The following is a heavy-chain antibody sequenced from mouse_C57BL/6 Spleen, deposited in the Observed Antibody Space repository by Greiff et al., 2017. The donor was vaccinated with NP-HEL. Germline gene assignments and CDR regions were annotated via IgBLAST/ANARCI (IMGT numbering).Heavy chain of an antibody. V-gene: IGHV1-64*01. CDR1: GYTFTSYW. J-gene: IGHJ2*01. CDR3: ARSLNWSFDY. CDR2: IHPNSGST. Sequence: QVQLQQPGAELVKPGASVKLSCKASGYTFTSYWMHWVKQRPGQGLEWIGMIHPNSGSTNYNEKLKSKATLTVDKSSSTAYMQLSSLTSEDSAVYYCARSLNWSFDYWGQGTTLTVSS. D-gene: IGHD4-1*01.